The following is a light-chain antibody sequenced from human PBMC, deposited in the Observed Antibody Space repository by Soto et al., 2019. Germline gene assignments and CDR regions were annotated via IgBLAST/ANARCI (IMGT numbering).Light chain of an antibody. V-gene: IGKV3-11*01. CDR1: QSVSSY. CDR3: QLRSDGPALFA. CDR2: DAS. J-gene: IGKJ4*01. Sequence: EIVLTQSPATLSLSPGERATLSCRASQSVSSYLAWYQQKPRQAPRRLIYDASNRATGIPPRFSGSGSGTEFTLTIISLELEDFAVYYCQLRSDGPALFAFGGGTKMEIK.